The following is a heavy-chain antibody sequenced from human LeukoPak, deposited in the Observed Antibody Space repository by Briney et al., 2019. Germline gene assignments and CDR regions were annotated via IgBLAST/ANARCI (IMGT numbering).Heavy chain of an antibody. D-gene: IGHD2-8*01. CDR2: VNARRGDA. CDR1: GYTFISYN. J-gene: IGHJ4*02. V-gene: IGHV1-8*03. CDR3: ARGVALGYCTYGVCYPPYYFDY. Sequence: ASVKVSCKASGYTFISYNINWLRQATGQGLEWMGWVNARRGDAGYLQKFQGRLTITRDSSIDTAYMDLSGLSSDDTAVYYCARGVALGYCTYGVCYPPYYFDYWGQGTLVTASS.